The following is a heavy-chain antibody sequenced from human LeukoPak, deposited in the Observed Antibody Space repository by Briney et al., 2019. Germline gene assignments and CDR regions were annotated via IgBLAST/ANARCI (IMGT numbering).Heavy chain of an antibody. CDR1: GFTFSSYA. D-gene: IGHD1-26*01. Sequence: PGGSLRLSCAASGFTFSSYAMSWVGQAPGKGLEWVSAISGSGGSTYYADSVKGRFTISRDNSKNTLYLQMNSLRAEDTAVYYCARARRPYSGSYIVDYWGQGTLVTVSS. J-gene: IGHJ4*02. CDR2: ISGSGGST. V-gene: IGHV3-23*01. CDR3: ARARRPYSGSYIVDY.